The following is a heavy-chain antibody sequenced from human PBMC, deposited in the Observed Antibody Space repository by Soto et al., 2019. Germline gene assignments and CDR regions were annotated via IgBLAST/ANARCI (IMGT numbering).Heavy chain of an antibody. J-gene: IGHJ5*02. CDR2: IYYSGTT. CDR1: GDSISTYY. D-gene: IGHD2-2*01. CDR3: ARCSLVVVPAPGFDP. Sequence: SETLSLTCTVSGDSISTYYWSWIRQPPGKGLQWIGYIYYSGTTYYNPSLKSRVTISVDTSKNQFSLKLSSVSAADTALYYCARCSLVVVPAPGFDPWGRGTLVTVSS. V-gene: IGHV4-59*12.